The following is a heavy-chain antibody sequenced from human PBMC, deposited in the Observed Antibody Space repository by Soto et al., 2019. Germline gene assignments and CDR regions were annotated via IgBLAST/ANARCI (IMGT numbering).Heavy chain of an antibody. CDR3: AKEMWFGGLSYGMDV. CDR2: ISGSGRTT. J-gene: IGHJ6*02. D-gene: IGHD3-10*01. Sequence: GESLKISCAASGFIFSSYAMSWVRQAPGKGLEWVSAISGSGRTTYYADSVTGRFTISRDNSKNTLFLQMNSLRAEDTAVYYCAKEMWFGGLSYGMDVWGQGTTVTVSS. V-gene: IGHV3-23*01. CDR1: GFIFSSYA.